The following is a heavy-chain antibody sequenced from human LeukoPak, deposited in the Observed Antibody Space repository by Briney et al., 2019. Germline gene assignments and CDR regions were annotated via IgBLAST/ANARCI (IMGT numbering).Heavy chain of an antibody. V-gene: IGHV3-66*01. CDR2: IYSGGST. J-gene: IGHJ4*02. D-gene: IGHD3-10*01. CDR3: ARVMAVRGVLYFDY. Sequence: GWSLRLSCAASGFTVSSNYMSWVRQAPGKGLEWVSVIYSGGSTYYADSVKGRFNISRDNSKNTLYLQMNSLRAEDAAVYYCARVMAVRGVLYFDYWGQGTLVTVSS. CDR1: GFTVSSNY.